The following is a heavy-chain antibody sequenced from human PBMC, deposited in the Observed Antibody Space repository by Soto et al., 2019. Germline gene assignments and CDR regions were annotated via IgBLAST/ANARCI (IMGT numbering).Heavy chain of an antibody. D-gene: IGHD3-3*02. CDR3: ARSPFLECN. V-gene: IGHV3-48*03. Sequence: LRLSCAASGFSFSAYEMNWVRQAPGKGLEWVSYISSSGNTIYYADSVKGRFTISRDNAKNSLFLQMNSLRVEDTAFYYCARSPFLECNWAQGTLVTVSS. CDR1: GFSFSAYE. J-gene: IGHJ4*02. CDR2: ISSSGNTI.